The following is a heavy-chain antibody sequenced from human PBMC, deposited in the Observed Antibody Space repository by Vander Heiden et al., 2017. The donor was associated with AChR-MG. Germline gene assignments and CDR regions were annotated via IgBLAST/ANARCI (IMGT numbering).Heavy chain of an antibody. CDR2: INPNSGGT. D-gene: IGHD3-3*01. J-gene: IGHJ3*02. V-gene: IGHV1-2*06. CDR3: ARTYYDFWSGYYRSDAFDI. CDR1: GYTFTGYY. Sequence: QVQLVQSGAEVKKPGASVKVSCKASGYTFTGYYMHWVRQAPGQGLEWMGRINPNSGGTNYAQKFQGRVTMTRDTSISTAYMELSRLRSDDTAVYYCARTYYDFWSGYYRSDAFDIWGQGTMVTVSS.